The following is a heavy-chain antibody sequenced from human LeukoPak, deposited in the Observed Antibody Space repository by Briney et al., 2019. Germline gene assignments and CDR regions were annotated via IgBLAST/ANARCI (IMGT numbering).Heavy chain of an antibody. CDR2: VWYDGTKN. J-gene: IGHJ4*02. CDR3: ARDFWSNAVSDPYYFDY. D-gene: IGHD2-8*01. Sequence: GGSLRLSCAASGFTFNIYGVHWVRQAPGKGLEWVALVWYDGTKNFYADSVKGRFTISRDNSKNTLYLQMNTLRPDDTAMYNCARDFWSNAVSDPYYFDYWGQGTLVTVSP. V-gene: IGHV3-33*01. CDR1: GFTFNIYG.